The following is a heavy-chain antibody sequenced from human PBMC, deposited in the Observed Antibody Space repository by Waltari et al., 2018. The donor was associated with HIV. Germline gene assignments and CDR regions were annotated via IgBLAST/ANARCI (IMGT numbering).Heavy chain of an antibody. Sequence: EVQLLESGGGLVQPGGSLRLPCPASGFTFSSYAMSWVRQGPGKGLEWVSAISNSGGSTYYADSVKGRFTISRDNSKNTLYLQMNSLRDEDTAVYYCAKDLSSISMIVPRSYFDYWGQGTLVTVSS. V-gene: IGHV3-23*01. J-gene: IGHJ4*02. D-gene: IGHD3-22*01. CDR1: GFTFSSYA. CDR3: AKDLSSISMIVPRSYFDY. CDR2: ISNSGGST.